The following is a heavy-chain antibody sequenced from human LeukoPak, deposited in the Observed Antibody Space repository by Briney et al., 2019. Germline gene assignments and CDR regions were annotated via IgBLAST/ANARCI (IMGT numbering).Heavy chain of an antibody. CDR2: IYYSGST. Sequence: SETLSLTCTVSGGSISSSSYYWGWIRQPPGKGLEWIGSIYYSGSTYYNPSLKSRVTISVDTSKNQFSLKLSSVTAADTAVYYCARGPRSGYYFDAFDIWGQGTMVTVSS. D-gene: IGHD3-22*01. J-gene: IGHJ3*02. V-gene: IGHV4-39*07. CDR1: GGSISSSSYY. CDR3: ARGPRSGYYFDAFDI.